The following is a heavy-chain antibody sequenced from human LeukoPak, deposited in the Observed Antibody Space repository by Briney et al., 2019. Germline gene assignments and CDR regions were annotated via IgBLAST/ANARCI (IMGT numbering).Heavy chain of an antibody. Sequence: SETLSLTCAVYGGSFSGYYWSWIRQPPGKGLEWIGEINHSGSTNYNPSLKSRVTISVDTSKNQFSLKLSSVTAADTAVYYCARLVVWGSYRPDYWGQGTLVTVSS. V-gene: IGHV4-34*01. CDR1: GGSFSGYY. CDR2: INHSGST. J-gene: IGHJ4*02. D-gene: IGHD3-16*02. CDR3: ARLVVWGSYRPDY.